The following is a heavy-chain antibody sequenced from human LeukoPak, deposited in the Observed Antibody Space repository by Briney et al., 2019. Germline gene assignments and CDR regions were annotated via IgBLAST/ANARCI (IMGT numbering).Heavy chain of an antibody. CDR2: ISYDGSNK. J-gene: IGHJ3*02. CDR1: GFTFSNYA. V-gene: IGHV3-30*04. Sequence: PGRSLRLSCEASGFTFSNYAMHWVRQAPGKGLEWVAVISYDGSNKYYADSMKGRFTISRDNSKNTLYLQMNSLRAEDTAVYYCARGGSYLSAFDIWGQGTMVTVSS. CDR3: ARGGSYLSAFDI. D-gene: IGHD1-26*01.